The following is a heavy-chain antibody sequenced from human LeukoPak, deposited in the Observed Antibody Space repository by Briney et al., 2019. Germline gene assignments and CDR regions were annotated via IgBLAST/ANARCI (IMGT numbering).Heavy chain of an antibody. V-gene: IGHV3-21*01. D-gene: IGHD5-12*01. CDR2: ISSSSGSI. CDR1: GFTFSSYS. J-gene: IGHJ4*02. CDR3: ATISLTYSDYDLGFFDS. Sequence: GGSLRLSCAASGFTFSSYSMNWIRQAPGKGLERVSSISSSSGSIYYADSVKGRFTITRDNAKNSLFLQMNSLRAEDTAVYYCATISLTYSDYDLGFFDSWGQGALVTVSS.